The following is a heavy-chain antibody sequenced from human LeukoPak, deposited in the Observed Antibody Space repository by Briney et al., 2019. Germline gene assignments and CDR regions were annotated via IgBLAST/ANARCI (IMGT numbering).Heavy chain of an antibody. D-gene: IGHD6-19*01. CDR2: VYYSGST. Sequence: PSETLSLTCTVSGGSISSSNYYWAWIRQPPGRGLEWIGSVYYSGSTYYSPSLKSRVTIFVDTSKNQFFLNLSSVTAADTAVFYCARHKGAVANTYWFDPWGQGTLVTVSS. J-gene: IGHJ5*02. CDR1: GGSISSSNYY. CDR3: ARHKGAVANTYWFDP. V-gene: IGHV4-39*01.